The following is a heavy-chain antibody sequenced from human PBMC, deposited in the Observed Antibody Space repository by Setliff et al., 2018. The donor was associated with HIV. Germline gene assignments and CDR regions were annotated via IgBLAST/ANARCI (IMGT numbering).Heavy chain of an antibody. D-gene: IGHD3-16*01. V-gene: IGHV1-69*05. J-gene: IGHJ4*02. CDR2: IIPVFGTA. Sequence: ASVKVSCKASGGTFSTSAISWVRQAPGRGLEWMGGIIPVFGTAHYAQKFQDRITITTDESTSSVFVELSNLRPDDTAIYYCARDRAEADVGGGVRGPNYFCDYWGQGTLVTVSS. CDR3: ARDRAEADVGGGVRGPNYFCDY. CDR1: GGTFSTSA.